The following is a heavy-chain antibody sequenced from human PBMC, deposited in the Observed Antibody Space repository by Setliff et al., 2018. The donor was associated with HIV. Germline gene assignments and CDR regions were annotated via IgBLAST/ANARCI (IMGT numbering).Heavy chain of an antibody. D-gene: IGHD2-21*01. CDR3: TTFLWAFDI. V-gene: IGHV3-49*04. CDR2: IRSKAYGGTT. J-gene: IGHJ3*02. CDR1: GFTFGDYA. Sequence: GGSLRLSCTASGFTFGDYAMSWVRQAPGKGLEWVGFIRSKAYGGTTEYAASVKGRFTISRDDSKSIAYLQMNSLKTEDTAVYYCTTFLWAFDIWGQGTMVTVSS.